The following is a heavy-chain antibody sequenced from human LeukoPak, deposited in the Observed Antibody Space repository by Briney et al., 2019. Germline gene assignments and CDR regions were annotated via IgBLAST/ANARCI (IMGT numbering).Heavy chain of an antibody. CDR1: GYTFTSYG. Sequence: GASVKVSCKASGYTFTSYGISWVRQAPGQGLEWMGWISAYNGSTNYAQKLQGRVTMTTDTSTSTAYMELRSLRSDDTAVYYCARDPSSGYYYRGSADYWGQGTLVTVSS. D-gene: IGHD3-22*01. CDR3: ARDPSSGYYYRGSADY. J-gene: IGHJ4*02. V-gene: IGHV1-18*01. CDR2: ISAYNGST.